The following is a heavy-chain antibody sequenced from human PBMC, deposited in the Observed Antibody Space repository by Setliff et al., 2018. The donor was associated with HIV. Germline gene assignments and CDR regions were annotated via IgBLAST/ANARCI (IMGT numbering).Heavy chain of an antibody. D-gene: IGHD6-6*01. CDR2: ISAYNGNT. CDR3: ARGLYSSSSRGAFDI. V-gene: IGHV1-18*03. CDR1: GYTFTSHG. J-gene: IGHJ3*02. Sequence: ASVKVSCKASGYTFTSHGITWMRQAPGQGLEWMGWISAYNGNTDYAQKVQGRVTMTTDTSTSTAYMELRSLRSDDMAVYYCARGLYSSSSRGAFDIWGQGTMVTVSS.